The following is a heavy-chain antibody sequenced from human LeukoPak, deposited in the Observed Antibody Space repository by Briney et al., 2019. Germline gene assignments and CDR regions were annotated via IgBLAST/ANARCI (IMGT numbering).Heavy chain of an antibody. CDR1: GFTFSGYG. CDR3: AKVLVSPSKWFDP. J-gene: IGHJ5*02. D-gene: IGHD2/OR15-2a*01. CDR2: IRNDGSNK. V-gene: IGHV3-30*02. Sequence: GGSLRLSCAASGFTFSGYGIHWVRQAPGTGLEWVAFIRNDGSNKYYGDSVTGRFTISRDNSKNTVYLQMNSLRVEDTAVYYCAKVLVSPSKWFDPWGQGTVVTVS.